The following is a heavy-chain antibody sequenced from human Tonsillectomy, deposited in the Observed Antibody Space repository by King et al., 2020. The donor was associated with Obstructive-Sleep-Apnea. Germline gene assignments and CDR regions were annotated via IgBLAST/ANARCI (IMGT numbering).Heavy chain of an antibody. CDR3: ARGGYYDSSGYQW. Sequence: VQLVESGGGLVQPGGSLRLSCAASGFTVSRNYMSWVRQAPGKGLEWVSVIYSTGSTYYADSVKGRFTISRHKSKNTLYLQMNSLRAEDTAVYYCARGGYYDSSGYQWWGQGTLVTVSS. CDR2: IYSTGST. V-gene: IGHV3-53*04. J-gene: IGHJ4*02. CDR1: GFTVSRNY. D-gene: IGHD3-22*01.